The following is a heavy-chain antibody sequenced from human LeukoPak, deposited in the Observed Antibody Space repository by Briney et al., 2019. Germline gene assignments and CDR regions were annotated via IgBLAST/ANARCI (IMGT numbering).Heavy chain of an antibody. CDR2: IYHSGST. CDR1: GYSISSGYY. CDR3: ARDELAAAGTFDY. J-gene: IGHJ4*02. D-gene: IGHD6-13*01. V-gene: IGHV4-38-2*02. Sequence: SETLSLTCTVSGYSISSGYYWGWIRQPPGKGLEWIGSIYHSGSTYYNPSLKSRVTISVDTSKNQFSLKLSSVTAADTAVYYCARDELAAAGTFDYWGQGTLVTVSS.